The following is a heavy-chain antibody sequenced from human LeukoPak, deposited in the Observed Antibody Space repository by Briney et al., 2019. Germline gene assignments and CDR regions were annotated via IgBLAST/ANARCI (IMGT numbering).Heavy chain of an antibody. V-gene: IGHV3-15*01. CDR2: SKTDGGTT. CDR1: GFTFSNAW. J-gene: IGHJ5*02. Sequence: GGSLRLSCAASGFTFSNAWMKSKTDGGTTDYAAPVKGRFTISRDDSKNTLYLQMNSLKTEDTAVYYCTTWKYYDILTGLNWFDPWGQGTLLTVSS. CDR3: TTWKYYDILTGLNWFDP. D-gene: IGHD3-9*01.